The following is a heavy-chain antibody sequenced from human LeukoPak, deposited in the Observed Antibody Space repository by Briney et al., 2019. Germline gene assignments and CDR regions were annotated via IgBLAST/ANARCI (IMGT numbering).Heavy chain of an antibody. CDR2: IYYSGST. J-gene: IGHJ6*03. D-gene: IGHD3-10*01. Sequence: SETLSLTCTVSGGSINSYYWSWIRQPPGKGLEWIGYIYYSGSTNYNPSLKSRVTISVHTSKNQFSLKLSSVTAADTAVYYCARDTGASYYYYYYYMDVWGKGTTVTVSS. V-gene: IGHV4-59*01. CDR3: ARDTGASYYYYYYYMDV. CDR1: GGSINSYY.